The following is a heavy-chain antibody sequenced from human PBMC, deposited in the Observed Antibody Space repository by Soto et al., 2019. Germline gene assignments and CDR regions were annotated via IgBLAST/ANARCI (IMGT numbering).Heavy chain of an antibody. V-gene: IGHV4-39*01. D-gene: IGHD3-16*01. CDR1: GGSVSSGSYY. CDR3: ARHNGPLYVGYYYDMDV. J-gene: IGHJ6*02. CDR2: IYYSGYT. Sequence: SETLSLTCTVSGGSVSSGSYYWGWIRQPPGKGLEWIGSIYYSGYTYYDPSLKSRVTISVDTSKNQFSLKLSSVTAADTAVYYCARHNGPLYVGYYYDMDVWGQGTTVTVSS.